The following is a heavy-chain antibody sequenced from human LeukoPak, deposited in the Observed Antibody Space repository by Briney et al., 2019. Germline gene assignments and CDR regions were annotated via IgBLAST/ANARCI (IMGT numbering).Heavy chain of an antibody. CDR3: ARQQGGATSVRIDY. V-gene: IGHV4-39*01. D-gene: IGHD1-26*01. Sequence: SETLSLTCTVSGGSISSSSYYWGWIRQPPGKGLEWIGSIYYSGSTYYNPSLKSRVTISVDTSKNQFSLKLSSVTAADTAVYYCARQQGGATSVRIDYWGQGTLVTVSS. J-gene: IGHJ4*02. CDR1: GGSISSSSYY. CDR2: IYYSGST.